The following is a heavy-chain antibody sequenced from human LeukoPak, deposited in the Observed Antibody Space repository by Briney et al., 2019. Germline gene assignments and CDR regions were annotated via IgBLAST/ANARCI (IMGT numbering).Heavy chain of an antibody. J-gene: IGHJ4*02. V-gene: IGHV3-64*01. CDR2: ISSNGGST. D-gene: IGHD6-19*01. Sequence: GGSLRLSCAASGFTFSSYAMHWARQAPGKGLEYVSAISSNGGSTYYANSVKGRFTISRDNSKNTLYLQMGSLRAEDMAVYYCARTIGGSGWYPSDYWGQGTLVTVSS. CDR1: GFTFSSYA. CDR3: ARTIGGSGWYPSDY.